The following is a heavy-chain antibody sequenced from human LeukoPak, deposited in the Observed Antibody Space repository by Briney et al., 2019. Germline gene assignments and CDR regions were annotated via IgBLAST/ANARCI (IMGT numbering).Heavy chain of an antibody. Sequence: GGSLRLSCAASGFSFTNAWMSWVRQAPGKGLEWVSSVSSSSTYIYYADSVKGRFTISRDNAKNSLYLQMNSLRAEDTAVYYCARDLSGNYVSDYWGQGTLVTVSS. CDR3: ARDLSGNYVSDY. V-gene: IGHV3-21*01. CDR1: GFSFTNAW. D-gene: IGHD1-26*01. CDR2: VSSSSTYI. J-gene: IGHJ4*02.